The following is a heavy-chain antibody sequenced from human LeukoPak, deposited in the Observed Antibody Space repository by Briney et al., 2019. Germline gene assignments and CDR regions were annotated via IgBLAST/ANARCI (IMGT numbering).Heavy chain of an antibody. CDR3: ARATSFYGGNFYFDY. V-gene: IGHV4-34*01. J-gene: IGHJ4*02. CDR2: INHSGST. CDR1: GGSFSGYY. Sequence: SETLSLTCAVYGGSFSGYYWSWIRQPPGKGLEWIGEINHSGSTNYNPSLKSRVTISVDTSKNQFSLKLSSVTAADTAVYYCARATSFYGGNFYFDYWGQGTLVTVSS. D-gene: IGHD4-23*01.